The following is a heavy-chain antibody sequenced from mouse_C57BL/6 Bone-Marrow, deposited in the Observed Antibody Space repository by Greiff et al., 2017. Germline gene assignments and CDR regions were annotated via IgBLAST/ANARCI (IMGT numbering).Heavy chain of an antibody. V-gene: IGHV2-5*01. CDR3: AKNNYGSSLYYFDY. Sequence: VKLVESGPGLVQPSQSLSITCTVSGFSLTSYGVHWVRQSPGKGLEWLGVIWRGGSTDYNAAFMSRLSITKDNSKSQVFFKMNSLQADDTAIYYCAKNNYGSSLYYFDYWGQGTTLTVSS. D-gene: IGHD1-1*01. CDR1: GFSLTSYG. CDR2: IWRGGST. J-gene: IGHJ2*01.